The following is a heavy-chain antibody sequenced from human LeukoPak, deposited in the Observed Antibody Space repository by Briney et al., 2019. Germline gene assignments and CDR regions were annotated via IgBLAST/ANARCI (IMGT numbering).Heavy chain of an antibody. J-gene: IGHJ4*02. CDR1: GGAFSGYY. CDR3: ARTRGMSY. D-gene: IGHD3-16*01. V-gene: IGHV4-34*01. Sequence: KPSETLSPTCAVYGGAFSGYYWSWIRPPPGKGLEWIGEINHSGSTNYNPSLKSRVTISVDTSKNQFSLKLSSVTAADTAVYYCARTRGMSYWGQGTLVTVSS. CDR2: INHSGST.